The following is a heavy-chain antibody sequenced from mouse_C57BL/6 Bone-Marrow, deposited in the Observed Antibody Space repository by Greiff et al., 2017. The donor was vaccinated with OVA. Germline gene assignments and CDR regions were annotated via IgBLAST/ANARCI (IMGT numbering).Heavy chain of an antibody. CDR3: ARRRYGTAWFAY. Sequence: EVQLQQSGPELVKPGASVKISCKASGYTFTDYYMNWVKQSHGKSLEWIGDINPNNGGTSYNQKFKGKATLTVDKSSSTAYMELRSLTSEDSAVYYCARRRYGTAWFAYWGQGTLVTVSA. D-gene: IGHD2-10*02. CDR1: GYTFTDYY. CDR2: INPNNGGT. V-gene: IGHV1-26*01. J-gene: IGHJ3*01.